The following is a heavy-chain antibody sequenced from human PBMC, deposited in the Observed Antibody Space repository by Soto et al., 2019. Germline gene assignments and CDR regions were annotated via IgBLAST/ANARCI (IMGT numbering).Heavy chain of an antibody. CDR2: IIPIFGTA. CDR1: GGTFSSYA. J-gene: IGHJ4*02. Sequence: ASVKVSCKASGGTFSSYAISWVRQAPGQGLEWMGGIIPIFGTANYAQKFQGRVTITADESTSTAYMELSSLRSEDTAVYYCARDPGDGYNFSDYWGQGTLVNVSS. CDR3: ARDPGDGYNFSDY. D-gene: IGHD5-12*01. V-gene: IGHV1-69*13.